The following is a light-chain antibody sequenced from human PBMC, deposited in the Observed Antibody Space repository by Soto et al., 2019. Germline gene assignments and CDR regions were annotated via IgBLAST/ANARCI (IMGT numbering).Light chain of an antibody. J-gene: IGKJ2*01. CDR1: QNILYSSKNNTN. V-gene: IGKV4-1*01. Sequence: DIVMTQSPDSLAVSLGGRATINCKSSQNILYSSKNNTNLAWYQQKPGQPPRLLIYWASTRELGIPDRFSGSGSGTDFTLTISSLQAEDVAVYYCHQFYSTPYTFGQGTKLEIK. CDR3: HQFYSTPYT. CDR2: WAS.